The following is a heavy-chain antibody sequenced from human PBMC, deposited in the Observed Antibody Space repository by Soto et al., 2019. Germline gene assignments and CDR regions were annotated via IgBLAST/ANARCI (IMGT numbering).Heavy chain of an antibody. V-gene: IGHV4-4*02. CDR3: ARRWGEGRVDY. Sequence: QVQLQESGPGLVKPSGTLSLTCAVSGGSISSSNWWSWVRQPPGKGLQWIGEIYHSGSTNYSPSLKSAVTISVDKARNQVSLKLSSVTGADTAVYDCARRWGEGRVDYWGQGTLVTVSS. D-gene: IGHD3-16*01. CDR2: IYHSGST. CDR1: GGSISSSNW. J-gene: IGHJ4*02.